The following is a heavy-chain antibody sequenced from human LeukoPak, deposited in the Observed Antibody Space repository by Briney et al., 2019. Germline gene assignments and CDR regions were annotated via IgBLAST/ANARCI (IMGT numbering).Heavy chain of an antibody. Sequence: ASVKVSCKASGGTFISYAISWVRQAPGQGLEWMGWINPNSGGTNYAQKFQGRVTMTRDTSISTAYMELSRLRSDDTAVYYCARALAGYDFWSGYYAYWGQGTLVTVSS. V-gene: IGHV1-2*02. J-gene: IGHJ4*02. CDR3: ARALAGYDFWSGYYAY. CDR2: INPNSGGT. D-gene: IGHD3-3*01. CDR1: GGTFISYA.